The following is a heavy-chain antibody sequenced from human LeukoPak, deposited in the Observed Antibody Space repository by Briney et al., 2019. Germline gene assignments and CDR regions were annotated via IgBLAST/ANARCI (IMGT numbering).Heavy chain of an antibody. CDR1: GFSFSSYG. CDR2: ISYDGSNK. D-gene: IGHD6-19*01. CDR3: AKVAVAGSEFDY. V-gene: IGHV3-30*18. Sequence: GGSLRLSCAASGFSFSSYGMHWVRQAPGKGLEWVAVISYDGSNKYYADSVKGRFTISRDNSKNTLYLQMNSLRAEDTAVYYCAKVAVAGSEFDYWGQGTLVTVSS. J-gene: IGHJ4*02.